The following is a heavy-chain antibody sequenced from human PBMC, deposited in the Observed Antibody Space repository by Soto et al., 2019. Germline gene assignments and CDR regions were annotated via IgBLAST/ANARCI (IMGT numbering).Heavy chain of an antibody. Sequence: EVQLLDSGGDSVQPGGSLRLSCAASGFDFANYAMTWVRQASGKGLEWVSTIGGGGGSTYYADSVRGRFTISRDNSKNTVYLQMNSLRAEDTAVYFCAKERLARGADYWGQGTLVTVSS. CDR1: GFDFANYA. V-gene: IGHV3-23*01. J-gene: IGHJ4*02. CDR2: IGGGGGST. CDR3: AKERLARGADY. D-gene: IGHD6-6*01.